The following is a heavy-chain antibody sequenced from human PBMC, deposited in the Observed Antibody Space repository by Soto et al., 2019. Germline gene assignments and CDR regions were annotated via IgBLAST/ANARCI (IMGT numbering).Heavy chain of an antibody. Sequence: QVQLEQSGDEVKKPGASVKVSCKASGYIFVNYGIAWVRQAPGQELEWLGWISPYTGNTYYATKVQGRLTLTTDTPTSTAFMALGSLTSAATAVYYCAMVDLYVTPTPQDVWGQGTTVTVSS. V-gene: IGHV1-18*01. J-gene: IGHJ6*02. CDR2: ISPYTGNT. CDR1: GYIFVNYG. D-gene: IGHD3-16*01. CDR3: AMVDLYVTPTPQDV.